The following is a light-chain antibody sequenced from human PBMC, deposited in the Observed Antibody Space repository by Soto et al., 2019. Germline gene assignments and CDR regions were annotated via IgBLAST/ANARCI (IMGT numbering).Light chain of an antibody. CDR1: SSDVGGYNY. J-gene: IGLJ1*01. CDR2: DVS. CDR3: SSYTSSSTLDV. V-gene: IGLV2-14*01. Sequence: QSALTQPASVSGSPGQSITISCTGTSSDVGGYNYVSWYQQHPGKAPKLMIYDVSNRPSGVSNRFSGSKSGNTASLTISGLQAEDEADYYCSSYTSSSTLDVFGTGPSSPS.